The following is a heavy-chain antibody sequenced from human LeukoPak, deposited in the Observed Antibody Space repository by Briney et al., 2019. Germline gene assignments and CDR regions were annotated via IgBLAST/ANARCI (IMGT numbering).Heavy chain of an antibody. CDR3: AKDTYAGSSSWSDFDY. V-gene: IGHV3-9*01. D-gene: IGHD6-13*01. J-gene: IGHJ4*02. Sequence: GGSLRLSCAASGFTFDDYAMHWVRQAPGKGLEWVSGISWNSGSIGYADSVKGRFTISRDNAKNSLYPQMNSLRAEDTALYYCAKDTYAGSSSWSDFDYWGQGTLVTVSS. CDR2: ISWNSGSI. CDR1: GFTFDDYA.